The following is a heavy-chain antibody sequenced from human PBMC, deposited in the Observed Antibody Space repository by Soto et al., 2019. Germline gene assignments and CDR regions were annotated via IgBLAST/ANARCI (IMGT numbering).Heavy chain of an antibody. CDR3: ARGGGSANTLFDY. CDR1: GGSISSYY. D-gene: IGHD3-16*01. J-gene: IGHJ4*02. CDR2: IYYSGST. V-gene: IGHV4-59*01. Sequence: SETLSLTCTVSGGSISSYYWSWIRQPPGKGLEWIGYIYYSGSTNYNPSLKSRVTISVDTSKNQFSLKLSSVTAADTAVYYGARGGGSANTLFDYWGQGTLVTVSS.